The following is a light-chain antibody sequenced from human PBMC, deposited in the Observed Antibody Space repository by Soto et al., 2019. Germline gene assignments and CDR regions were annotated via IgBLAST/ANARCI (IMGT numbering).Light chain of an antibody. CDR2: EVS. CDR1: SNDVGAYNY. J-gene: IGLJ1*01. CDR3: SSHSSSSPYV. V-gene: IGLV2-14*03. Sequence: QSVLTQPASVSGSPGQSLTISCTGTSNDVGAYNYVSWYQQQPGKAPKLIIYEVSHRPSGVSNRFSGSKSGNTASLPISALHVEDEADYFCSSHSSSSPYVFGPGTKLTVL.